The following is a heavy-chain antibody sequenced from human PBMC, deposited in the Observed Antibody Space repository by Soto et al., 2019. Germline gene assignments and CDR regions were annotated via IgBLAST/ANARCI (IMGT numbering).Heavy chain of an antibody. J-gene: IGHJ4*02. CDR3: ARERTIFGVVTHFDY. V-gene: IGHV4-30-4*01. CDR1: GGSISSGDYY. Sequence: QVQLQESGPGLVKPSQTLSLTCTVSGGSISSGDYYWSWIRQPPGKGLEWIGYIYYSGSTYYNPSLKGRVTIAVDTSKNQFSLKLSSVTAADTAVYYCARERTIFGVVTHFDYWGQGTLVTVSS. CDR2: IYYSGST. D-gene: IGHD3-3*01.